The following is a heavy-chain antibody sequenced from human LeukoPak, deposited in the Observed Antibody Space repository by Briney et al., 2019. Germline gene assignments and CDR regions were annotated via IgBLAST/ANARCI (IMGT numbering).Heavy chain of an antibody. Sequence: SVKVSCKASGGTFSSYTISWVRQAPGQGLEWMGRIIPILGIANYAQKFQGRVTITADKSTSTAYMELSSLRSEDTAVYYCASSPVYSSSWSEYFDYWGQGTLVTVSS. CDR2: IIPILGIA. V-gene: IGHV1-69*02. CDR1: GGTFSSYT. D-gene: IGHD6-13*01. J-gene: IGHJ4*02. CDR3: ASSPVYSSSWSEYFDY.